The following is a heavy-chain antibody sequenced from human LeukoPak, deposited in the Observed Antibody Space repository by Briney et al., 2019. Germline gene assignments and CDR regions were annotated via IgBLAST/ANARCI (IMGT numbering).Heavy chain of an antibody. Sequence: SETLSLTCTVSGNSISSGDYYWSWIRQPAGKGLEWVGRIYTSGSTNYNPSLKSRVTISGDTSKNQFSLRLSSVTAADTAVYYCARASYSYDISGWVPFDYWGQGTLVTVSS. V-gene: IGHV4-61*02. CDR2: IYTSGST. J-gene: IGHJ4*02. CDR1: GNSISSGDYY. D-gene: IGHD3-22*01. CDR3: ARASYSYDISGWVPFDY.